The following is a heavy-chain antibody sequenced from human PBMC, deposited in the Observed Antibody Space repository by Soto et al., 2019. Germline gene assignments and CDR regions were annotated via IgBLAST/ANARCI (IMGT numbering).Heavy chain of an antibody. J-gene: IGHJ4*02. D-gene: IGHD2-15*01. CDR2: IRQDGSEI. Sequence: EVQLVESGGGLVQPGGSLRLSCAASGFTFTSYWMSWVRQAPGKGLEWVANIRQDGSEIYYVDSVKGRFTISRDNAQNSLYLQMNSLRAEVTAVYFCARPGTYCSGGSCSPYPYWGQGTLVTVSS. CDR1: GFTFTSYW. V-gene: IGHV3-7*01. CDR3: ARPGTYCSGGSCSPYPY.